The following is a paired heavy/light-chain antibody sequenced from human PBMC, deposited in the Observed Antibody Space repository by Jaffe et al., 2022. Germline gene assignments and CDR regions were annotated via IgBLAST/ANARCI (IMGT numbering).Heavy chain of an antibody. V-gene: IGHV3-23*01. CDR2: INANGGST. Sequence: EVQLLESGGGLVQPGGSLRLSCAASGFTFSSYAMSWVRQAPGKGLEWVSNINANGGSTNYADSVKGRFTISRDNSKNTLYLQMNSLRAEDTAIYYCANRDNNGWFDYWGQGTLVIVSS. J-gene: IGHJ4*02. CDR1: GFTFSSYA. CDR3: ANRDNNGWFDY. D-gene: IGHD6-19*01.
Light chain of an antibody. J-gene: IGKJ4*01. CDR3: QQRLNWPLS. Sequence: EIVLTQSPATLSLSPGERATLSCRASQTVSTYLGWYQQKPGQAPRLLIYDASKRATGIPARFSGSGSGTDFTLTISSLEPEDFAVYYCQQRLNWPLSFGGGTKVEIK. CDR2: DAS. CDR1: QTVSTY. V-gene: IGKV3-11*01.